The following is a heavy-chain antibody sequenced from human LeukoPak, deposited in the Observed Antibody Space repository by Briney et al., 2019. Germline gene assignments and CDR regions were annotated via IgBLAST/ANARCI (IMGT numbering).Heavy chain of an antibody. CDR1: GFTFDDYA. V-gene: IGHV3-43D*03. CDR2: ISWDGGST. D-gene: IGHD3-16*01. Sequence: GGSLRLSCAASGFTFDDYAMHWVRQAPGKGLEWVSLISWDGGSTYYADSVKGRFTISRDNSKNSLYLQMNSLRAEDTALYYCAKDFSGGGSQGGYYFDYWGQGALVTVSS. CDR3: AKDFSGGGSQGGYYFDY. J-gene: IGHJ4*02.